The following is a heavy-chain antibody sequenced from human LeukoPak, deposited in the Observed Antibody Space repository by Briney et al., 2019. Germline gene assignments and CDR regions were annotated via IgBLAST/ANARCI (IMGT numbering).Heavy chain of an antibody. Sequence: GGSLRLSCAASGFTFSSYGMHWVRQAPGKGLEWVAVIWYDGSNKYYADSVKGRFTISRDNSKNTLYLQMDSLRAEDTAVYYCAKERDYDSSGYSGRGYYFDYWGQGTLVTVSS. CDR2: IWYDGSNK. D-gene: IGHD3-22*01. CDR1: GFTFSSYG. CDR3: AKERDYDSSGYSGRGYYFDY. J-gene: IGHJ4*02. V-gene: IGHV3-33*06.